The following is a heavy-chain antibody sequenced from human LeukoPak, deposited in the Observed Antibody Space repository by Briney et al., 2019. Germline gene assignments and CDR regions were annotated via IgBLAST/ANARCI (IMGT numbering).Heavy chain of an antibody. D-gene: IGHD6-19*01. J-gene: IGHJ6*03. CDR1: GGSISSSSYY. CDR3: AGGIAVAHYYYYMDV. CDR2: IYYSGST. V-gene: IGHV4-39*01. Sequence: SETLSLTCTVSGGSISSSSYYWGWIRQPPGKGLEWIGSIYYSGSTYYNPSLKSRVTISVDTSKNQFSLKLSSVTAADTAVYYCAGGIAVAHYYYYMDVWGKGTTVTVSS.